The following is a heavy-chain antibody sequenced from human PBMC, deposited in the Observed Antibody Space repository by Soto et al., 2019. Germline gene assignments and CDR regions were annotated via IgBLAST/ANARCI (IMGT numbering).Heavy chain of an antibody. CDR2: ISYDGSYK. CDR1: GFTIRSYG. V-gene: IGHV3-30*03. CDR3: ARVGTGDYYYGMDV. J-gene: IGHJ6*02. D-gene: IGHD1-1*01. Sequence: LRLSCAASGFTIRSYGMNWVRQAPGKGLEWVAVISYDGSYKYYAESVKGRFTISRDNSRNTLDLQMNSLRAEDTAVYFCARVGTGDYYYGMDVWGQGTAVTVSS.